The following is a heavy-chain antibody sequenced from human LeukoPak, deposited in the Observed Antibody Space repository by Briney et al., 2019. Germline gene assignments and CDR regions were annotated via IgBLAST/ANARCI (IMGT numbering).Heavy chain of an antibody. D-gene: IGHD3-10*01. J-gene: IGHJ4*02. CDR2: INNSGGTT. V-gene: IGHV3-23*01. CDR1: GFTFSTYT. CDR3: TSQTYVGNGRYYSDN. Sequence: GGSLRLSCATSGFTFSTYTMTWVLQAAGKGLEWVAIINNSGGTTYYADSVRGRFTVSRDNSRNTLYLQLESLRAEDTAVYYCTSQTYVGNGRYYSDNWGQGTLVTVSS.